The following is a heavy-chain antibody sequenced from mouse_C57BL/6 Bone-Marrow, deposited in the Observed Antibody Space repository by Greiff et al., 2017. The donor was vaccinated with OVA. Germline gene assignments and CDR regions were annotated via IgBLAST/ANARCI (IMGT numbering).Heavy chain of an antibody. CDR3: ARDPYGYDRGRYFDV. CDR2: IDPSDSYT. Sequence: QVQLQQPGAELVKPGASVKLSCKASGYTFTSYWMQWVKQRPGQGLEWIGEIDPSDSYTNYNQKFKGKATLTVDTSSSTAYMQPSSLTSEDSAVYSCARDPYGYDRGRYFDVWGTGTTVTVSS. V-gene: IGHV1-50*01. CDR1: GYTFTSYW. D-gene: IGHD2-2*01. J-gene: IGHJ1*03.